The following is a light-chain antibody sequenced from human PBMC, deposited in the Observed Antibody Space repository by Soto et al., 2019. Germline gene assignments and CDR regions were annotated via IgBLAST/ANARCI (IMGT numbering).Light chain of an antibody. J-gene: IGLJ1*01. CDR3: CSYAGSTIPYV. Sequence: QSALTQPASVSGSPGQSITISCTGSDVGSYNLVSWYQQHPGKAPKLMIYEVTKRPSGVSNRFSGSKSGNTASLTISGLQAEDEADYYCCSYAGSTIPYVFGTGTKLTVL. V-gene: IGLV2-23*02. CDR2: EVT. CDR1: DVGSYNL.